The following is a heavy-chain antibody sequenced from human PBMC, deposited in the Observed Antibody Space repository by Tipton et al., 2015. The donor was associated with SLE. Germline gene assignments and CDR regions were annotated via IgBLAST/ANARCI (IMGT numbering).Heavy chain of an antibody. J-gene: IGHJ4*02. CDR2: IYYSGST. CDR3: ARDPSYGDYEGPYYFDY. D-gene: IGHD4-17*01. V-gene: IGHV4-31*03. CDR1: GGSISSGGYY. Sequence: TLSLTCTVSGGSISSGGYYWSWIRQHPGKGLEWIGYIYYSGSTYYNPSLKSRVTMSVDTSKNQFSLKLSSVTAADTAVYYCARDPSYGDYEGPYYFDYWGQGTLVTVSS.